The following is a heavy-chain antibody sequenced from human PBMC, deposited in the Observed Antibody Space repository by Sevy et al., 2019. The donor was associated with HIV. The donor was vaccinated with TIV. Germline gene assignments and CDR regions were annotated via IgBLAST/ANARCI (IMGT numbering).Heavy chain of an antibody. V-gene: IGHV1-24*01. CDR3: VIGDTPRLTGSGTRLKDQSLNYFHF. D-gene: IGHD3-10*01. CDR1: GYTLSEVS. CDR2: FVPENGEI. Sequence: ASVKVSCKVPGYTLSEVSMHWVRQAPGKGLEWMGGFVPENGEIVYAQKFKGRVTVAEDTLTDTAYLEVTNLRSEDTATYFCVIGDTPRLTGSGTRLKDQSLNYFHFWGQGTLVTVSS. J-gene: IGHJ4*02.